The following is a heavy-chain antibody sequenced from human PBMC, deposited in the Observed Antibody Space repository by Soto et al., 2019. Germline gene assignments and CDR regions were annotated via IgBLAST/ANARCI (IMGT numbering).Heavy chain of an antibody. CDR3: AKGHSMTTVVKIDY. CDR1: GFTFSNAW. CDR2: VKSKTHGGST. V-gene: IGHV3-15*07. Sequence: GGSLRLSCAASGFTFSNAWINWVRQAPGKGLEWVGRVKSKTHGGSTYYADSVKGRFTISRDNSKNTLYLQMNSLRAEDTAVYYCAKGHSMTTVVKIDYWGQGTLVNVSS. J-gene: IGHJ4*02. D-gene: IGHD4-4*01.